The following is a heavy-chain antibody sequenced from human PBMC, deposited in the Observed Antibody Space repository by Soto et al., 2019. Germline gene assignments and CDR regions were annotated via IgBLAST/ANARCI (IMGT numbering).Heavy chain of an antibody. CDR1: GYTFTGYY. J-gene: IGHJ6*02. Sequence: QVQLVQSGAEVKKPGASVKVSCKASGYTFTGYYMHWVRQAPGQGLEWMGWINPNSGGTNYAQKFQGWVTMTRDTSISTAYMELSRLRSDDTAVYYCARDPYCSSTSCYYGMDVWGQGTTVTVSS. CDR2: INPNSGGT. D-gene: IGHD2-2*01. CDR3: ARDPYCSSTSCYYGMDV. V-gene: IGHV1-2*04.